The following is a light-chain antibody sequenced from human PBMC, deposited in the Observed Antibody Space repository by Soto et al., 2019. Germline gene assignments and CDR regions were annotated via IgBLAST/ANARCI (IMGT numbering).Light chain of an antibody. V-gene: IGLV2-23*01. Sequence: QSVLTQPASVSGSPGQSITISCTGTSSDVGSSNLVSWYQQHPGKAPKLMIYEGSKRPSGVSDRFSGSKTGNTASLTISGLQDEDEGDYYCCSYAGSSTWVFGGGTKVTVL. J-gene: IGLJ3*02. CDR1: SSDVGSSNL. CDR3: CSYAGSSTWV. CDR2: EGS.